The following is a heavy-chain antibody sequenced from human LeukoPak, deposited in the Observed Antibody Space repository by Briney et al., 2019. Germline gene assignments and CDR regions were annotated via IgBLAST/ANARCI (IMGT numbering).Heavy chain of an antibody. CDR2: SNPNSGGT. CDR1: GYTFTGYY. CDR3: ARGIDYGDYVGWFDP. D-gene: IGHD4-17*01. Sequence: ASVKVSCKASGYTFTGYYMHWVRQAPGQGLEWRGWSNPNSGGTNYARKFQGRVTMTRDTPISTAYMELSRLRSDDTAVYYCARGIDYGDYVGWFDPWGQGTLVTVSS. J-gene: IGHJ5*02. V-gene: IGHV1-2*02.